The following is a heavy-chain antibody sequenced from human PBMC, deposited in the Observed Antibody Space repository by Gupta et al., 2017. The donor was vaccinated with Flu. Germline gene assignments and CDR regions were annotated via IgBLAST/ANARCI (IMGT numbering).Heavy chain of an antibody. J-gene: IGHJ4*02. CDR3: AKGGRHNWNYDGDY. D-gene: IGHD1-7*01. CDR2: MSDDGSTQ. CDR1: GITFSDYG. Sequence: QAQLVQSGGGVVQPGTSLRLSCSASGITFSDYGMHWVRQAPGKGLEWMAVMSDDGSTQWYADSVRGRFTISRDNSKNTLGLKMNSLRADDTAVYYCAKGGRHNWNYDGDYWGQGTLVTVSS. V-gene: IGHV3-30*18.